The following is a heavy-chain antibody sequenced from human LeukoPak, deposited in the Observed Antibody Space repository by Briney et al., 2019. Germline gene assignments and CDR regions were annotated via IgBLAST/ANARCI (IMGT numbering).Heavy chain of an antibody. CDR1: GFTFSSYG. Sequence: GGSLRLSCAASGFTFSSYGMHWVRQAPGKGLEWVAVIWYDGSNKYYADSVKGRFTISRDNSKNTQYLQMNSLRAEDTAVYYCARDLGYDSSGYLPSYWGQGTLVTVSS. CDR2: IWYDGSNK. V-gene: IGHV3-33*01. D-gene: IGHD3-22*01. CDR3: ARDLGYDSSGYLPSY. J-gene: IGHJ4*02.